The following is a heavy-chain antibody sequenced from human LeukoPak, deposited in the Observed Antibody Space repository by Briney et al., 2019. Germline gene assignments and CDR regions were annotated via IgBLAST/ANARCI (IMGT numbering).Heavy chain of an antibody. CDR2: IWYDGSNK. CDR1: GFTFSSYG. J-gene: IGHJ4*02. V-gene: IGHV3-33*01. D-gene: IGHD1-26*01. CDR3: ARDGSSYGSRVLKY. Sequence: GGSLRLSCAASGFTFSSYGMHWVRQAPGKGLEWVAVIWYDGSNKYYADSVKGRFTISRDNSKNTLYLQMNSLRAEDTAVYYCARDGSSYGSRVLKYWGQGTLVTVSS.